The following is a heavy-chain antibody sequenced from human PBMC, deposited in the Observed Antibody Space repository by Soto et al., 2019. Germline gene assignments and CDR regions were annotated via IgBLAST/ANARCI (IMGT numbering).Heavy chain of an antibody. CDR2: IIPIFGTA. CDR3: ASRTFMITFGGVIVK. V-gene: IGHV1-69*13. D-gene: IGHD3-16*02. Sequence: GTSVKVSCKDSGGTFSSNASSWVRQAPGQGLEWMGGIIPIFGTANYAQKFQGRVTITADESTSTAYMELSSLRSEDTAVYYCASRTFMITFGGVIVKWGQGTLVTVSS. J-gene: IGHJ4*02. CDR1: GGTFSSNA.